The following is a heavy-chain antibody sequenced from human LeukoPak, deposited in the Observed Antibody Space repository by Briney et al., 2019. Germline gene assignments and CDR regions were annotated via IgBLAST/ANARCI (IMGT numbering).Heavy chain of an antibody. V-gene: IGHV4-59*01. CDR3: ARTRDGYNPFDY. D-gene: IGHD5-24*01. CDR2: IYYSGST. CDR1: GGSISSYY. J-gene: IGHJ4*02. Sequence: SETLSLTCTVSGGSISSYYWGWIRQPPGKGLEWIAYIYYSGSTNYNPSLKSRVTMSVDTSKNQFSLKLSSVTAADTAVYYCARTRDGYNPFDYWGQGTLVTVSS.